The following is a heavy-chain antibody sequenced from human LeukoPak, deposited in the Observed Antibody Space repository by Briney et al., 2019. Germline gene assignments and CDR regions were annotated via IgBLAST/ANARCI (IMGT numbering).Heavy chain of an antibody. CDR1: GFTFSSYW. CDR2: INSDGSST. J-gene: IGHJ4*02. V-gene: IGHV3-74*01. CDR3: ARDHGATKDY. D-gene: IGHD1-26*01. Sequence: GGSLRLSFAASGFTFSSYWMPCVRQAPGKGLVWVSRINSDGSSTSYAYSVKGRFTISRDNSKNTLYLQMNSLRADDTAVYYCARDHGATKDYWGQGTLVTVSS.